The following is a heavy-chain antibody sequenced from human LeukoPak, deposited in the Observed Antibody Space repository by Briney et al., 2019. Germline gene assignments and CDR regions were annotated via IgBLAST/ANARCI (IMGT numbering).Heavy chain of an antibody. CDR3: ASTSSDYYYYGMDV. CDR2: INPNSGGT. Sequence: ASVNVPYKASGYTFTGYYMHWVRQAPGQGLEWMGWINPNSGGTNYAQKFQSRVTMTRDTSISTAYMELSRLRSDDTAVYYCASTSSDYYYYGMDVWGQGTTVTVSS. D-gene: IGHD2/OR15-2a*01. CDR1: GYTFTGYY. J-gene: IGHJ6*02. V-gene: IGHV1-2*02.